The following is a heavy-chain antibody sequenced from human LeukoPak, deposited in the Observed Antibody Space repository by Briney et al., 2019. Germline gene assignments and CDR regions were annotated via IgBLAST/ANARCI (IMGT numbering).Heavy chain of an antibody. D-gene: IGHD6-19*01. CDR3: ARLKTTGHSSGWYDLDY. J-gene: IGHJ4*02. V-gene: IGHV4-39*01. CDR2: IYYSGST. CDR1: GFTVSNNH. Sequence: GSLRLSCVASGFTVSNNHMNWVRQAPGKGLEWIGSIYYSGSTNYNPSLKSRVTISVDTSKNQFSLKLSSVTAADTAVYYCARLKTTGHSSGWYDLDYWGQGTLVTVSS.